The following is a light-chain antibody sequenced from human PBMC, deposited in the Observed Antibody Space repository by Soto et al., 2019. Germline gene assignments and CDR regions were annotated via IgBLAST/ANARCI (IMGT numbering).Light chain of an antibody. Sequence: ETVMTQSPATLSVSPGDRATLSCSASQSVSYNLAWYQQKPGQAPRLLIYDASTRATGIPARFSGSASGTEFTLTISSLLSEDFAVYYCRQYNNWPLTFGGGTKVEMK. J-gene: IGKJ4*01. CDR3: RQYNNWPLT. CDR1: QSVSYN. V-gene: IGKV3D-15*01. CDR2: DAS.